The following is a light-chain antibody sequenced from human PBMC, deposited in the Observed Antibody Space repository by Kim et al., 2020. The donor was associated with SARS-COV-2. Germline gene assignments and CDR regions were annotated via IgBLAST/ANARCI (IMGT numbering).Light chain of an antibody. V-gene: IGKV3-15*01. J-gene: IGKJ2*01. CDR3: QQYNRWPYT. CDR2: GAS. Sequence: SVSPGKRATPFCRARQDVSTNVAWYQQKPGQAPRLLIFGASPRATGVPARFSGSGSGTDFTLTIGGLQSEDFAVYFCQQYNRWPYTFGQGTKLEI. CDR1: QDVSTN.